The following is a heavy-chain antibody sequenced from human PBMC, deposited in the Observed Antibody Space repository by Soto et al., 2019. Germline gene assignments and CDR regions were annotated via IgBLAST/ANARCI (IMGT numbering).Heavy chain of an antibody. CDR2: ISAHTGNT. Sequence: SSVKVSFKTSGYTFSTFGISWLRQAPGQGLEWMGWISAHTGNTNYAQKLQGRFTMTTDIATNTAYMELRSLRADDTAVYYCARVLGYSSRWWRHCAFDIWGQGTMVTVSS. V-gene: IGHV1-18*01. J-gene: IGHJ3*02. CDR3: ARVLGYSSRWWRHCAFDI. D-gene: IGHD6-13*01. CDR1: GYTFSTFG.